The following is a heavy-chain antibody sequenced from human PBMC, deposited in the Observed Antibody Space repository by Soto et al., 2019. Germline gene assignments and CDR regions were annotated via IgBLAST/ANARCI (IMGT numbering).Heavy chain of an antibody. CDR2: MSSDGSSK. CDR3: YRGTGRDHDVGDH. J-gene: IGHJ4*02. V-gene: IGHV3-74*01. D-gene: IGHD1-1*01. Sequence: EVQLVESGGDLVQPGGSLRLSCAASGFTFSTYWMHWVRQVPGKGLEWVSRMSSDGSSKAYADSVRGRFIISRDNAKNTLYLLMNSLRADGTAVYYCYRGTGRDHDVGDHWGLGTLVAVSS. CDR1: GFTFSTYW.